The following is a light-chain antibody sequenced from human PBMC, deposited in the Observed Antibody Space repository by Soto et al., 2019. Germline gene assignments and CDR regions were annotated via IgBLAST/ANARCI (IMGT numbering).Light chain of an antibody. CDR1: QSIRIY. CDR2: AAS. Sequence: DIQMTQSPSSLSASVGDRVIITCRASQSIRIYLNWYQKKPGKAPKLLIYAASNLQSGVPSRFGGSGSGTDFTFTITSLQPEYLATYYCQQSYRTPTFGGGTKVDIK. CDR3: QQSYRTPT. J-gene: IGKJ4*01. V-gene: IGKV1-39*01.